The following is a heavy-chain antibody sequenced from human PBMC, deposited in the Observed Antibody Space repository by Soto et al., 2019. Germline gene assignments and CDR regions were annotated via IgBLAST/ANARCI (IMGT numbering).Heavy chain of an antibody. CDR1: GFSLSTSGVG. J-gene: IGHJ6*04. Sequence: QITLKESGPTLVKPTQTLTLTCTFSGFSLSTSGVGVGWIRQPPGKALEWLALIYWDDDKRYSPSLKSRLTSPKDTPNRQVFLTLFTLDPVDTATYYFAPCPVHGSGTQNVWGKGTTVTVSS. V-gene: IGHV2-5*02. CDR3: APCPVHGSGTQNV. D-gene: IGHD3-10*01. CDR2: IYWDDDK.